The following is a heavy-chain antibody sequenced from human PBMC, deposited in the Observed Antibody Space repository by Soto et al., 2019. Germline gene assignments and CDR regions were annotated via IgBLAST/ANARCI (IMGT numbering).Heavy chain of an antibody. CDR1: GYTFTNYA. J-gene: IGHJ4*02. CDR3: ARGPGGPDGPGDY. CDR2: INAGNGNT. Sequence: QVQLVQSGAEVKKPGASVKDSCKASGYTFTNYAMHWVRQAPGQRLEWMGWINAGNGNTKYSQKLQGRVTITRDTSVSTAYMDLSSLRSEDTAVYYCARGPGGPDGPGDYWGQGTLVTVSS. D-gene: IGHD2-15*01. V-gene: IGHV1-3*01.